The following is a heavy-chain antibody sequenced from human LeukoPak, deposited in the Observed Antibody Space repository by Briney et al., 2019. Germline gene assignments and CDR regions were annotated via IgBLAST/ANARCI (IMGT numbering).Heavy chain of an antibody. CDR2: ISSSSSNI. CDR3: ARDGPFGELYYMDV. D-gene: IGHD3-10*01. CDR1: GFTFSSYS. V-gene: IGHV3-21*01. Sequence: GGSLRLSCAASGFTFSSYSMNWVRQAPGKGLEWVSSISSSSSNIYYADSAKGRFTISRDNAKNSLYLQMNSLRAEDTAVYYCARDGPFGELYYMDVWGKGTTVTVSS. J-gene: IGHJ6*03.